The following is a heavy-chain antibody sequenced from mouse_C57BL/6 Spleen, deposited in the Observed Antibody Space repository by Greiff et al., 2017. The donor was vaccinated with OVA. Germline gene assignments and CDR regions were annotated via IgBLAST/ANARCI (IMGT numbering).Heavy chain of an antibody. D-gene: IGHD2-5*01. Sequence: EVKLMESGGGLVKPGGSLKLSCAASGFTFSDYGMHWVRQAPEKGLEWVAYISGGSGTIYYADTVKGRFTISRDNAKNTLFLQMTSLRSEDTAMYYCARHSNSYYYAMDYWGQGTSVTVSS. CDR1: GFTFSDYG. V-gene: IGHV5-17*01. CDR3: ARHSNSYYYAMDY. CDR2: ISGGSGTI. J-gene: IGHJ4*01.